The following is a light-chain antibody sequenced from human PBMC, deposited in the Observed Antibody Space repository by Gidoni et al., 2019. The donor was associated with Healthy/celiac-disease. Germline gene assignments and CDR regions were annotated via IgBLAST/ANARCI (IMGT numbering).Light chain of an antibody. Sequence: VFTQSPGTLSLSPGERATLSCRASQSVSSSYLAWYQQKPGQAPRLLIYGASSRATGIPDRFSGSGSGTDFTLTISRLEPEDFAVYYCQQYGSSPWTFGQGTKVEIK. V-gene: IGKV3-20*01. J-gene: IGKJ1*01. CDR2: GAS. CDR3: QQYGSSPWT. CDR1: QSVSSSY.